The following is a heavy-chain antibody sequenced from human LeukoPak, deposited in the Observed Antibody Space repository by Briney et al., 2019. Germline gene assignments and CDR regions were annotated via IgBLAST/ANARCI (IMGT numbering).Heavy chain of an antibody. CDR1: GFSFSSFA. CDR2: ITGGHYAT. D-gene: IGHD4-17*01. J-gene: IGHJ5*02. CDR3: TKDPNGDYIGAFDP. V-gene: IGHV3-23*01. Sequence: GGSLRLSCAASGFSFSSFAMTWGRQAPGKGLEWVSSITGGHYATYNTDSVKGRFTISRDNAKNTLYLQMNSLGADDTDIYCCTKDPNGDYIGAFDPWGQGTLVTVSS.